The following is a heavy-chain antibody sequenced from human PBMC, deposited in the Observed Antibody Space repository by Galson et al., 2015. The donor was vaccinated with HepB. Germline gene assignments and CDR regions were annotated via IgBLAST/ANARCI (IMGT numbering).Heavy chain of an antibody. V-gene: IGHV5-51*01. CDR3: ARHYAWYFDY. D-gene: IGHD3-16*01. J-gene: IGHJ2*01. Sequence: QSGAEVKKPGDSLQISCTGSGYNFAASWIGWVRQMPGRGLEWLAIIYPANSDTRYSPSFQGQVTISADKSISTIYLQWSSLKASDSAIYYCARHYAWYFDYWGRGTLVTVS. CDR1: GYNFAASW. CDR2: IYPANSDT.